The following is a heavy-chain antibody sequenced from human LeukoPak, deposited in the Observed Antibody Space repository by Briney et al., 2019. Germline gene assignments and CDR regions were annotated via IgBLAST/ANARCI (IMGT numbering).Heavy chain of an antibody. CDR2: MNPNSGNT. V-gene: IGHV1-8*01. CDR1: GYTFTSYD. CDR3: ARADCSSTSCSNWFDP. Sequence: ASVEVSCKASGYTFTSYDINWVRQATGQGLEWMGWMNPNSGNTGYAQKFQGRVTMTRNTSISTAYMELSSLRSEDTAVYYCARADCSSTSCSNWFDPWGQGTLVTVS. D-gene: IGHD2-2*01. J-gene: IGHJ5*02.